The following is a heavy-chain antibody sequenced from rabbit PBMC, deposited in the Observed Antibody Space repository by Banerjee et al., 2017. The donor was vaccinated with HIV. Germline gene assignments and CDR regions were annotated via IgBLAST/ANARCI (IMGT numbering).Heavy chain of an antibody. Sequence: QEQLEESGGDLVKPEGSLTLTCTASGFSFSSSYWICWVRQAPGKGLEWITCIDAGNSGSTYYASWAKGRFTISKTSSTTVTLQMTSLTAADTATYFCARGVGSSYYYYGMDLWGPGTLVTVS. CDR1: GFSFSSSYW. J-gene: IGHJ6*01. CDR2: IDAGNSGST. CDR3: ARGVGSSYYYYGMDL. D-gene: IGHD8-1*01. V-gene: IGHV1S45*01.